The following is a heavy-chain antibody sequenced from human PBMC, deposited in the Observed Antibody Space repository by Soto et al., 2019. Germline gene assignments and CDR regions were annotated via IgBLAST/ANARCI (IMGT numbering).Heavy chain of an antibody. J-gene: IGHJ6*02. CDR2: IIPIFGTA. CDR3: GRRPRRDYYGMDV. CDR1: GGTFSSYA. Sequence: QVQLVQSGAEVKKPGSSVKVSCKASGGTFSSYAISWVRQAPGQGLEWMGGIIPIFGTANYAQKFQGRVTXSXDXXTSTAYMELSSLRSEDTAVYYCGRRPRRDYYGMDVWGQGTTVTVSS. V-gene: IGHV1-69*05.